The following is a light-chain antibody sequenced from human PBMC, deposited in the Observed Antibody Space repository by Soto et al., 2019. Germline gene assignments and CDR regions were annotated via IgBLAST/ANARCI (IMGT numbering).Light chain of an antibody. J-gene: IGLJ1*01. Sequence: HSALAQPASVSGSPGQAITISCSGTSSDVGAFNYVSWYQQHPGKAPKLMIYDVSNRPSGVSNRFSGSKSGNTASLTISGLRAEDEADYYCNSYTSNNTYVFGTGTKVTV. V-gene: IGLV2-14*03. CDR1: SSDVGAFNY. CDR2: DVS. CDR3: NSYTSNNTYV.